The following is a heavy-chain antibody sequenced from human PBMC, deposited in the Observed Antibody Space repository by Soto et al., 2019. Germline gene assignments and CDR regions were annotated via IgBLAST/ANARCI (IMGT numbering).Heavy chain of an antibody. V-gene: IGHV4-34*01. D-gene: IGHD2-21*01. CDR2: INHSGNT. CDR1: GASLSDNY. J-gene: IGHJ5*02. CDR3: ARGMGEFDA. Sequence: KASETLSLTCAVYGASLSDNYCNWLRQPPGKGLEWIGEINHSGNTNYNPSLRSRVTISIDTSKNQLSLNLRSVSAADTAVYYCARGMGEFDAWGQGTPVTVSS.